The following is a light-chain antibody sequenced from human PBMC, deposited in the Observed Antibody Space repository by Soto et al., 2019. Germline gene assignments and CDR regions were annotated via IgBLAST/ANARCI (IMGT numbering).Light chain of an antibody. CDR1: QSISSSY. V-gene: IGKV3-20*01. CDR2: GAS. J-gene: IGKJ2*01. Sequence: EIVLTQSPGTLSLSPGERATLSCRASQSISSSYLAWYQQKPGQAPRLLIYGASSKATGISDRFSGSGSGTDFTLTISILEPEDFAVYYCQQYGSSPRTFGQGTKLEIK. CDR3: QQYGSSPRT.